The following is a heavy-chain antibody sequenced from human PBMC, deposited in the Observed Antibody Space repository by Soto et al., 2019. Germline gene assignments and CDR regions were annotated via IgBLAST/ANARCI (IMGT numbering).Heavy chain of an antibody. Sequence: QVQLVESGGGVVQPGRSLRLSCAASGFTFSSYGMHWVRQAPGKGLEWVAVISYDGSNKYYADSVKGRFTISRDNSKNTLYMQMNSLRAEDTAVYYWAKPEHMVRGVIITTRFDYWGQGTLVTVSS. CDR3: AKPEHMVRGVIITTRFDY. D-gene: IGHD3-10*01. CDR1: GFTFSSYG. V-gene: IGHV3-30*18. J-gene: IGHJ4*02. CDR2: ISYDGSNK.